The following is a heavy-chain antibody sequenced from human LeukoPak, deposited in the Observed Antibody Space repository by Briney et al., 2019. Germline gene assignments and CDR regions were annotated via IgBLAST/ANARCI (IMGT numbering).Heavy chain of an antibody. CDR2: ISAYNGNT. CDR3: ARARIAAAGKWFDP. Sequence: GASVKVSCKASGYAFTSYGISWVRQAPGQGLEWMGWISAYNGNTNYAQKLQGRVTMTTDTSTSTAYMELRSLRSDDTAVYYCARARIAAAGKWFDPWGQGTLVTVSS. CDR1: GYAFTSYG. D-gene: IGHD6-13*01. V-gene: IGHV1-18*01. J-gene: IGHJ5*02.